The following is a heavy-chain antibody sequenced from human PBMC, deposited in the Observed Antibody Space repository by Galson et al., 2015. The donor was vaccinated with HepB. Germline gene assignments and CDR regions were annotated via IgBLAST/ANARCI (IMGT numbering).Heavy chain of an antibody. CDR2: ISGSGGST. V-gene: IGHV3-23*01. D-gene: IGHD6-25*01. CDR3: AKGVPSGITATVFDL. CDR1: GFTFSRYW. Sequence: SLRLSCAASGFTFSRYWMSWVRQAPGKGLEWASVISGSGGSTDYTDSVKGRFTISRDNAKNTLYLQMNSLRAEDTAVYYCAKGVPSGITATVFDLWGQGTLVTVSS. J-gene: IGHJ4*02.